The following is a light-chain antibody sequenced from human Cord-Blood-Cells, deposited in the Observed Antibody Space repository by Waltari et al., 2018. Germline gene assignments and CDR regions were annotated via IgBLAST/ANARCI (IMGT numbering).Light chain of an antibody. Sequence: QSALTQPRSVSGSPGQPVTISCTGTSRDVGGYNYVSWYQQPPGKAPKLMIYDVSKRPSGVPDRFSGPKSGNTASLTISGLQAEDEADYYCCSYAGSYTWVFGGGTKLTVL. J-gene: IGLJ3*02. CDR3: CSYAGSYTWV. V-gene: IGLV2-11*01. CDR1: SRDVGGYNY. CDR2: DVS.